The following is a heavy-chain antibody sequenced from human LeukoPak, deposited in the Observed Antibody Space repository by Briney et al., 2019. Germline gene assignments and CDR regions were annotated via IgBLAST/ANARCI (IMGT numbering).Heavy chain of an antibody. J-gene: IGHJ4*02. CDR3: ARDRDNWNYVFDY. Sequence: GASVKVSCKASGGTFSSYAISWVRQAPGQGLEWVGRIIPILGIANYAQKFQGRVTITTDKSTSTAYMELSSLRSEDTAVYYCARDRDNWNYVFDYWGQGTLVTVSS. V-gene: IGHV1-69*04. CDR1: GGTFSSYA. D-gene: IGHD1-7*01. CDR2: IIPILGIA.